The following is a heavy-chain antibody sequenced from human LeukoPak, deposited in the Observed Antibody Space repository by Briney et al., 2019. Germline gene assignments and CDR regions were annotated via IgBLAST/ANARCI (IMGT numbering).Heavy chain of an antibody. CDR3: ARYGACSSTSCSPPYFDY. V-gene: IGHV3-21*01. CDR1: GLTFSSDS. CDR2: ISISSSYI. D-gene: IGHD2-2*01. Sequence: GGSLRLSCAASGLTFSSDSMNWVRQAPGEGLERASYISISSSYIYYAESMNGRFTISRDNAKTSLYLQMNSLRAEDTAVYYCARYGACSSTSCSPPYFDYWGQGTLVTVSS. J-gene: IGHJ4*02.